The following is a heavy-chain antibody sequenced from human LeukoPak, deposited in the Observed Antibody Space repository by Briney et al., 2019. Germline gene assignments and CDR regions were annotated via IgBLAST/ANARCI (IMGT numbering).Heavy chain of an antibody. J-gene: IGHJ5*02. Sequence: SETLSLTCTVSGGSISSSSYCWGWIRQPLGKGLEWVGSICYSGSTYYNPSLRSRVTISVDTSKNQFSLKLSSVSAADTAVYYCASYYDSSGYSGWFDPWGQGTLVTVSS. CDR3: ASYYDSSGYSGWFDP. CDR2: ICYSGST. V-gene: IGHV4-39*01. CDR1: GGSISSSSYC. D-gene: IGHD3-22*01.